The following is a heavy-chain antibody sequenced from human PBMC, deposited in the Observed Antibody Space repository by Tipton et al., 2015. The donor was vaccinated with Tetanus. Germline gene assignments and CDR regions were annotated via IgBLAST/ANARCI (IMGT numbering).Heavy chain of an antibody. CDR1: GFTVSSNY. Sequence: AVSGFTVSSNYMSWVRQAPGKGLEWVSIIYSDGSTYYADSVKGRFTISRDNSKNTLYLQMNSLRAEDTAVYCCARARGVAVAGGDYWGQGTLVTVSS. J-gene: IGHJ4*02. CDR3: ARARGVAVAGGDY. CDR2: IYSDGST. V-gene: IGHV3-53*01. D-gene: IGHD6-19*01.